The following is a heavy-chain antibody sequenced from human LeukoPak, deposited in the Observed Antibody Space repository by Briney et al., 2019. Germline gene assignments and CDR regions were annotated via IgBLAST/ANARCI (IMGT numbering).Heavy chain of an antibody. CDR2: IKKDGSER. CDR3: ARDLAGPPQEAFDI. Sequence: GGSLRLSCAASGFTFSSYWMNWVRQAPGKGLEWVANIKKDGSERYYEDSVKGRFTISRDSTRKSLYLQMNTLRAEDTAVYYCARDLAGPPQEAFDIWGQGTMVTVSS. J-gene: IGHJ3*02. V-gene: IGHV3-7*01. CDR1: GFTFSSYW.